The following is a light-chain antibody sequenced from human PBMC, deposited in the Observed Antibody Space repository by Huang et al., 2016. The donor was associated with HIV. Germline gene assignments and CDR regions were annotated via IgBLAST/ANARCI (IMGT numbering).Light chain of an antibody. V-gene: IGKV3D-15*01. CDR3: QQYDKWPPGLT. Sequence: EIKMTQSPATLSVSPGGRVTLSCRASQHVRNNLAWYQQKTGQAPRLLIYDTSTRASGIPARCSGSGSGTEFTLTISGLQSEDFAIYYCQQYDKWPPGLTFGGGTKVEI. CDR1: QHVRNN. J-gene: IGKJ4*01. CDR2: DTS.